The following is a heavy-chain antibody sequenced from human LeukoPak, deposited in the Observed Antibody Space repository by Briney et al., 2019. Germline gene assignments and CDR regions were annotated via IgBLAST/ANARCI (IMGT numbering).Heavy chain of an antibody. D-gene: IGHD3-22*01. V-gene: IGHV1-18*04. CDR3: ARDGITMIVGDY. J-gene: IGHJ4*02. CDR1: GYTFTNYY. Sequence: ASVKVSCKASGYTFTNYYIHWVRQAPGQGLEWMGWISAYNGNTNYAQKLQGRVTMTTDTSTSTAYMELRSLRSDDTAVYYCARDGITMIVGDYWGQGTLVTVSS. CDR2: ISAYNGNT.